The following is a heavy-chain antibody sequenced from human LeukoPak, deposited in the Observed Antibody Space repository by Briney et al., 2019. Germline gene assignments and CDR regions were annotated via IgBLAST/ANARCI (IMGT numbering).Heavy chain of an antibody. Sequence: ASVKVSCKASGYTFASYNINWVRQAPGQGLEWMGWMNPNSGNTGYAQKFQGRVTITRNTSISTAYMELSSLRSEDTAVYYCARVSAARRGAFDIWGQGTMVTVSS. CDR3: ARVSAARRGAFDI. V-gene: IGHV1-8*01. CDR1: GYTFASYN. D-gene: IGHD6-6*01. J-gene: IGHJ3*02. CDR2: MNPNSGNT.